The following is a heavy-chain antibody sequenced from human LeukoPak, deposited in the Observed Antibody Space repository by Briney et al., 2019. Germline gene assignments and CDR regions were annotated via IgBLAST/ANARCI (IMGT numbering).Heavy chain of an antibody. Sequence: SETLSLTCAVYGGSFSGYYWSWIRQPPGKGLEWIGEINHSGSTNYNPSLKSRVTISVDTSKNQFSLKLSSVTAADTAVYYCARGRSYQPPHFDYWGQGTLVTVSS. D-gene: IGHD3-16*02. V-gene: IGHV4-34*01. J-gene: IGHJ4*02. CDR2: INHSGST. CDR1: GGSFSGYY. CDR3: ARGRSYQPPHFDY.